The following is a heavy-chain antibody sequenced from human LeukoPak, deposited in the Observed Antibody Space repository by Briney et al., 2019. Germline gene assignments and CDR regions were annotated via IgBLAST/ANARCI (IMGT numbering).Heavy chain of an antibody. Sequence: PSETLSLTCTVSGGSISSSSYYWGWIRQPPGKGLEWIGSIYYSGSTYYNPSLKSRVTISVDTSKNQFSLKLSSVTAADTAVYYCARQGPLLWFGEPLVAEDSPSPTEQLDIWGQGTMVTVSS. CDR3: ARQGPLLWFGEPLVAEDSPSPTEQLDI. D-gene: IGHD3-10*01. V-gene: IGHV4-39*07. CDR1: GGSISSSSYY. CDR2: IYYSGST. J-gene: IGHJ3*02.